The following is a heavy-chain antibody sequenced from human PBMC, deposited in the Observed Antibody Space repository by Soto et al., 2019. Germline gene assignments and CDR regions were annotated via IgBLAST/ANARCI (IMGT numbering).Heavy chain of an antibody. Sequence: PGGSLRLSCAASGFTISSYAMSWVRQAPGKGLEWVSAISGSGGSTYYADSVKGRFTISRDNSKNTLYLQMNSLRAEDTAVYYCAKDRRVYYDILTEPDYWGQGTLVTVSS. J-gene: IGHJ4*02. CDR1: GFTISSYA. CDR2: ISGSGGST. V-gene: IGHV3-23*01. D-gene: IGHD3-9*01. CDR3: AKDRRVYYDILTEPDY.